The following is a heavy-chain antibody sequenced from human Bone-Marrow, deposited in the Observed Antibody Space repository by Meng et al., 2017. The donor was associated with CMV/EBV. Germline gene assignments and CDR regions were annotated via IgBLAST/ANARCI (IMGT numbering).Heavy chain of an antibody. J-gene: IGHJ6*02. CDR1: GYTFTSYG. CDR3: AKLQLDGMDV. CDR2: IIPILGIA. D-gene: IGHD4-11*01. Sequence: SVKVSCKASGYTFTSYGISWVRQAPGQGLEWMGRIIPILGIANYAQKFQGRVTITADKSTSIAYMELSSLRSEDTAVYYCAKLQLDGMDVWGQGTLVTVSS. V-gene: IGHV1-69*04.